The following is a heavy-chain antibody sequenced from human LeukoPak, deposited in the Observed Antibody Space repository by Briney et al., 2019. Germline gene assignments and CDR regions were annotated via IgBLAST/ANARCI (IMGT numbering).Heavy chain of an antibody. Sequence: PGGSLRLSCTASGFTFSSYAMSWVRQAPGKGLEWVSGISGSGGRTYYADSVKGRFTISRDNSKNTLYLQMNSLRAEDTAVYYCARHKSYNNNGDWFDPWGQGTLVTVSS. CDR1: GFTFSSYA. CDR2: ISGSGGRT. D-gene: IGHD3-10*01. J-gene: IGHJ5*02. V-gene: IGHV3-23*01. CDR3: ARHKSYNNNGDWFDP.